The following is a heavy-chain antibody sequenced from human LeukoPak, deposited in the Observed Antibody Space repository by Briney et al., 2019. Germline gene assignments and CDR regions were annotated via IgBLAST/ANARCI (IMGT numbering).Heavy chain of an antibody. CDR2: IKSKTDGGTT. Sequence: GGSLRLSCAASGFTFSNAWMSWVRQAPGKGLEWVGRIKSKTDGGTTDYAAPVKGRFTISRDDSKNTLYLQMNSLKTEDTAVYYCTTDILFPLYYFDYWGQGTLDTVSS. J-gene: IGHJ4*02. CDR3: TTDILFPLYYFDY. CDR1: GFTFSNAW. V-gene: IGHV3-15*01. D-gene: IGHD2-21*01.